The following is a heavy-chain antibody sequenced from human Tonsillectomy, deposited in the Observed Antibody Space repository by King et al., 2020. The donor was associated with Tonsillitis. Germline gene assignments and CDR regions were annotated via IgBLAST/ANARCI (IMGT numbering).Heavy chain of an antibody. D-gene: IGHD5/OR15-5a*01. Sequence: VQLVESGGGLVQPGGSLRLSCAASGFTFNNYDMTWVRQAPGKGLEWVSAISGRGGSTYYADSVKGRFTISRDNSKNTLYLQMNSLRAEDTAVYYCAKDRAYSVHESDSGLDYWGQGALVTVSS. CDR2: ISGRGGST. V-gene: IGHV3-23*04. CDR1: GFTFNNYD. J-gene: IGHJ4*02. CDR3: AKDRAYSVHESDSGLDY.